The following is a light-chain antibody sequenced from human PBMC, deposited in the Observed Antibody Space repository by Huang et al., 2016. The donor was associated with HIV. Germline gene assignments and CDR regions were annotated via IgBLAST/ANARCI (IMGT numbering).Light chain of an antibody. J-gene: IGKJ3*01. Sequence: DIQMTQSPSSLSASVGDRVTITCQASQDISNYLNWYQQQPGKAPKLLIYDASNLETGVPSRFSGNGSGTDFTFTISSLQPEDIATYYCQQYDNLFTFGPGTTVDIK. CDR1: QDISNY. CDR3: QQYDNLFT. CDR2: DAS. V-gene: IGKV1-33*01.